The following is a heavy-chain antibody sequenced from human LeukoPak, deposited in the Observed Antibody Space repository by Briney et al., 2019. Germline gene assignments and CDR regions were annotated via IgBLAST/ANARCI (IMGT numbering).Heavy chain of an antibody. J-gene: IGHJ5*02. CDR1: GGSISSSSYY. D-gene: IGHD3-22*01. V-gene: IGHV4-39*07. Sequence: SETLSLTCTVSGGSISSSSYYWGWIRQPPGKGLEWIGNIYYSGSTNYNPSLKSRVTMSVDTSKNQFSLKLSSVTAADTAVYYCARAGYYYDSSGYPRWFDPWGQGTLVTVSS. CDR3: ARAGYYYDSSGYPRWFDP. CDR2: IYYSGST.